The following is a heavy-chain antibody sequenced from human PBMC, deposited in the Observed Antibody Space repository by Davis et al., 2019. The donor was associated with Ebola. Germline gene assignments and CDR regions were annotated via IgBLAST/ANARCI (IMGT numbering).Heavy chain of an antibody. Sequence: SVKVSCKASGGTFSSYAISWVRQAPGQGLEWMGRIIPILGIANYAQKFQGRVTITADKSTSTAYMELSSLRSEDTAVYYCARVDTAMVTSYYYYYYGMDVWGQGTTVTVSS. V-gene: IGHV1-69*04. J-gene: IGHJ6*02. CDR2: IIPILGIA. CDR1: GGTFSSYA. D-gene: IGHD5-18*01. CDR3: ARVDTAMVTSYYYYYYGMDV.